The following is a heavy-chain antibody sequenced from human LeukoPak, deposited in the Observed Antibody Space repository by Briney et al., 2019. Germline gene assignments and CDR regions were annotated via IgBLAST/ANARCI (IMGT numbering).Heavy chain of an antibody. CDR2: IKQDGSII. J-gene: IGHJ4*02. Sequence: GGSLRLSCAASGFTFSSYGMHWVRQAPGKGLEWVANIKQDGSIIWYVDSVRGRFTISRDNAKNSLYLQMNSLRIDDTAVYYCARKGLPDHWGQGILVTVSS. CDR1: GFTFSSYG. V-gene: IGHV3-7*01. CDR3: ARKGLPDH.